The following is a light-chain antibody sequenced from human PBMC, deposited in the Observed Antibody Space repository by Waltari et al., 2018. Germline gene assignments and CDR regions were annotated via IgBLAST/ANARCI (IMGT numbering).Light chain of an antibody. Sequence: QSALTQPASVSGSPGQSITISCPGTSSDVGCYNYVSWYQQHPGQAPKLMIYDVSNRPSGVSNLFSGSKSGNTASLTISGLQAEDEAEYYCSSYTSSSTPVVFGGGTKLTVL. CDR1: SSDVGCYNY. V-gene: IGLV2-14*03. J-gene: IGLJ2*01. CDR2: DVS. CDR3: SSYTSSSTPVV.